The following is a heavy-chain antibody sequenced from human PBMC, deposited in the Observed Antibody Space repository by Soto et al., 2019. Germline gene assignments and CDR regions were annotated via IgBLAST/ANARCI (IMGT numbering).Heavy chain of an antibody. CDR1: GFNFSNYA. D-gene: IGHD2-15*01. Sequence: RLSCAASGFNFSNYAMSRVRQAPGKGLEWVSAISGSGRSTYYADSVKGRFTISRDSSKNTLYLQMNSLRAEDTAVYYCAKDYCTGGSCYADYWGQGTLDTVSS. CDR2: ISGSGRST. CDR3: AKDYCTGGSCYADY. V-gene: IGHV3-23*01. J-gene: IGHJ4*02.